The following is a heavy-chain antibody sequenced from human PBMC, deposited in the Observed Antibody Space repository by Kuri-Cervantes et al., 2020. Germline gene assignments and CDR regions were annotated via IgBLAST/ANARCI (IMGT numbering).Heavy chain of an antibody. CDR1: GFTFSSYD. D-gene: IGHD3-22*01. CDR3: AKDHYYYDIPY. Sequence: GGSLRLSCAASGFTFSSYDMHWVRQATGKGLEWVSAIGTAGDTYYPGSVKGRFTISRDNSKNTLYLQMNSLRAEDTAVYYCAKDHYYYDIPYWGQGTLVTVSS. CDR2: IGTAGDT. J-gene: IGHJ4*02. V-gene: IGHV3-13*01.